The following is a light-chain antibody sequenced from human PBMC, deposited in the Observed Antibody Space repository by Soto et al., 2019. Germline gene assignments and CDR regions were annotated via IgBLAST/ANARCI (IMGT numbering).Light chain of an antibody. CDR2: AAP. V-gene: IGKV3-20*01. CDR1: QTVSSNQ. J-gene: IGKJ5*01. Sequence: EIVLTQSPGTLSLSPGEGATLSCRASQTVSSNQLAWYQQNPGQSPTLLVYAAPTRAPGMTGRFSGSGSGTDFTLTITRLEPEDLAGYDCQQYANSPPITCGQGTLLDIK. CDR3: QQYANSPPIT.